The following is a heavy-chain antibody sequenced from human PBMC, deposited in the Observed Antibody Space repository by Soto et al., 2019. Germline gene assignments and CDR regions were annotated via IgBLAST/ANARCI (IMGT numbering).Heavy chain of an antibody. CDR2: ISGSGGST. D-gene: IGHD2-2*03. Sequence: AGGSLRLSCAASGFTFSSYAMSWVRQAPGKGLEWVSAISGSGGSTYYADSVKGRFTISRDNSKNTLYLQMNSLRAEDTAVYYCARDLPYHQNRLDITPLDAFYICGQRTTVTVSS. CDR3: ARDLPYHQNRLDITPLDAFYI. CDR1: GFTFSSYA. V-gene: IGHV3-23*01. J-gene: IGHJ3*02.